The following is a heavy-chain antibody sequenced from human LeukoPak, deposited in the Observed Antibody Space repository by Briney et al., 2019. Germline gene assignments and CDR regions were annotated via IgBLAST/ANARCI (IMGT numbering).Heavy chain of an antibody. CDR2: IYYSGST. CDR1: GGSISSYY. V-gene: IGHV4-59*01. Sequence: SETLSLTCTVSGGSISSYYWSWIRQPPGKGLEWIGYIYYSGSTNYNPSLKSRVTISVDTSKNQFSLKLSSVTAADTAVYYCANNYYDSSGYPEYFQHWGQGTLVTVSS. J-gene: IGHJ1*01. D-gene: IGHD3-22*01. CDR3: ANNYYDSSGYPEYFQH.